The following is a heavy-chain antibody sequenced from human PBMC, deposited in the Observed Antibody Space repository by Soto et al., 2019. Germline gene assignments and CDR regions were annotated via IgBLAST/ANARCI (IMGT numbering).Heavy chain of an antibody. CDR2: IKQDGSEK. CDR3: AREDIAARNWFDP. J-gene: IGHJ5*02. CDR1: GFTFSSYW. Sequence: GGSLRLSCAASGFTFSSYWMSWVRQAPGKGLEWVANIKQDGSEKYYVDSVKGRFTISRDNAKNSLYLQMNSLRAEDTAVYYCAREDIAARNWFDPWGQGTLVTVSS. D-gene: IGHD6-6*01. V-gene: IGHV3-7*01.